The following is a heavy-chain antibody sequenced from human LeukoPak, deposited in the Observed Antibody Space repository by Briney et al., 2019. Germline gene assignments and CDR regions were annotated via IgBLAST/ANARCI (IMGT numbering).Heavy chain of an antibody. CDR1: GGSFSDYF. CDR3: ARDVVVVPAAIHYGMDV. Sequence: PSETLSLTCAVYGGSFSDYFWGWIRQPPGKGLEWIGEINHSERTYYNPSLKSRVTISVDTSKNQFSLNLSSVTAADTAVYYCARDVVVVPAAIHYGMDVWGQGTTVTVSS. D-gene: IGHD2-2*01. CDR2: INHSERT. V-gene: IGHV4-34*01. J-gene: IGHJ6*02.